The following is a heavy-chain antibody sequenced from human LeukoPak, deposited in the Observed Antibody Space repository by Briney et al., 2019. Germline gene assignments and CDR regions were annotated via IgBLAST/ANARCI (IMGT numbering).Heavy chain of an antibody. CDR1: GFTFSSYG. V-gene: IGHV3-30*03. Sequence: GGSLRLSCAASGFTFSSYGMHWVRQAPGKGLEWVAVISYGGSNKYYADSVEGRFTISRDNSKNTLYLQMNSLRVEDSAVYYCTRRGAVAGTLDYWGQGTLVTVSS. J-gene: IGHJ4*02. CDR3: TRRGAVAGTLDY. CDR2: ISYGGSNK. D-gene: IGHD6-19*01.